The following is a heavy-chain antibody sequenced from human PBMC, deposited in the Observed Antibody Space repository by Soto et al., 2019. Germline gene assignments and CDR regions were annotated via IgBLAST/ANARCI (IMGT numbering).Heavy chain of an antibody. J-gene: IGHJ6*02. CDR2: INPNSGGT. Sequence: GASVKVSCKASGYTFTGYYMHWVRQAPGQGLEWMGWINPNSGGTNYAQKFQGWVTMTRDTSISTAYMELSRLRSDDTAVYYCASSYSYGYSNYYYYYGMDVWGQGTTVTVSS. CDR1: GYTFTGYY. D-gene: IGHD5-18*01. V-gene: IGHV1-2*04. CDR3: ASSYSYGYSNYYYYYGMDV.